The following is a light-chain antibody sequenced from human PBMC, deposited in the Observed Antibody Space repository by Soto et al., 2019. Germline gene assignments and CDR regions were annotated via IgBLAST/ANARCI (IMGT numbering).Light chain of an antibody. CDR1: QTIANN. J-gene: IGKJ2*01. Sequence: ETVMTQSPATLSVSPGERATLSCRASQTIANNLAWYQQRPGQAPRLLIYGASPRATGIPARFSGSGSGTEFTLTISSLQSEDFAIYYCQQYNNWSPYTFGQGTKLEIK. CDR2: GAS. CDR3: QQYNNWSPYT. V-gene: IGKV3-15*01.